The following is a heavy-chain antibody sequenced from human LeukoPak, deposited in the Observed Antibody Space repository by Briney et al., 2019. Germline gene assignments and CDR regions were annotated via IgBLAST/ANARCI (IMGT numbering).Heavy chain of an antibody. Sequence: GGSLRLSCAASGFTLSSYWSHWVRQAPGKGLVWVSRINSDGSSTSYADSVKGRFTTSRDNAKNTLFLQMNSLRAEDTAVYYCTRDFDFSSAIWGQGTLVTVSS. V-gene: IGHV3-74*01. D-gene: IGHD3-3*01. CDR3: TRDFDFSSAI. J-gene: IGHJ4*02. CDR1: GFTLSSYW. CDR2: INSDGSST.